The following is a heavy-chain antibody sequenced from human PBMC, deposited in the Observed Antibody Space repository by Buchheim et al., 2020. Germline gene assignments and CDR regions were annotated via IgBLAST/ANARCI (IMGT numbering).Heavy chain of an antibody. Sequence: EVQLVESGGGLVKPGGSLRLSCAASGFTFSNAWMSWVRQAPGKGLEWVANINQNGGEKYYVDSVEGRFTISRDNAKNSLYLQMSSLRVQGTAVYYWARAGSVGSVDFWGQGTL. D-gene: IGHD3-10*01. CDR2: INQNGGEK. J-gene: IGHJ4*02. CDR1: GFTFSNAW. V-gene: IGHV3-7*01. CDR3: ARAGSVGSVDF.